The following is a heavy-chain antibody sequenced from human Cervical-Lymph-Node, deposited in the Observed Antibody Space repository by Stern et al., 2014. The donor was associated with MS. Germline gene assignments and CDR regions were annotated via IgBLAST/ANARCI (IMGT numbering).Heavy chain of an antibody. CDR1: GYTFTAYN. V-gene: IGHV1-2*06. J-gene: IGHJ4*02. D-gene: IGHD2-15*01. Sequence: QVQLVQSGADVKKPGASVKVCCKAFGYTFTAYNMHWLRQAPGQALEWMGRIKPKSGVTNYAQKFQDRVTMTRDTSISTVYMELSRLRSNDTAMYYCATRRGCSGGSCSSRSLDYWGQGTLVTVSS. CDR2: IKPKSGVT. CDR3: ATRRGCSGGSCSSRSLDY.